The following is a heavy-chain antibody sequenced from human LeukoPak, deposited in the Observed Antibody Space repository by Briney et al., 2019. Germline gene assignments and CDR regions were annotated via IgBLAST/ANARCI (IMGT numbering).Heavy chain of an antibody. J-gene: IGHJ4*02. CDR3: AKEVGDSGY. CDR1: GFTVSSNY. Sequence: RGSLRLSCAASGFTVSSNYMSWVRQAPGKGLEWVAVISYDGSNKYYADSVKGRFTISRDNSKNTLYLQMNSLRAEDTAVYYCAKEVGDSGYWGQGTLVTVSS. CDR2: ISYDGSNK. D-gene: IGHD3-16*01. V-gene: IGHV3-30*18.